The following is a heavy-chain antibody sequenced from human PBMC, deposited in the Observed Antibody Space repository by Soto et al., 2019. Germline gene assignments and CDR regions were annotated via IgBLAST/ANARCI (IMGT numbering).Heavy chain of an antibody. D-gene: IGHD3-9*01. V-gene: IGHV3-48*03. CDR3: ARFGGLYYDILTGPFDY. CDR1: GFTFSSYE. J-gene: IGHJ4*02. CDR2: ISSSGSTI. Sequence: GGSLRLSCAASGFTFSSYEMNWVRQAPGKGLEWVSYISSSGSTIYYADSVKGRFTISRDNAKNSLYLQMNSLRAEDTAVYYCARFGGLYYDILTGPFDYWGQGTLVTVS.